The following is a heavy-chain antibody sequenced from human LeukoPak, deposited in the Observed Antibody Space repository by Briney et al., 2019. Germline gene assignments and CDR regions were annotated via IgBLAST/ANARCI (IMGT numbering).Heavy chain of an antibody. J-gene: IGHJ4*02. D-gene: IGHD3-9*01. CDR2: INPNSGGT. V-gene: IGHV1-2*04. Sequence: ASVKVSCKASGYTFTGYYMHWVRQAPGQGLEWMGWINPNSGGTNYAQKFQGWVTMTRDTSISTAYMELSRLRSDDTAVYYCARDLGILTGYVFDYWGQGTLVTVSS. CDR1: GYTFTGYY. CDR3: ARDLGILTGYVFDY.